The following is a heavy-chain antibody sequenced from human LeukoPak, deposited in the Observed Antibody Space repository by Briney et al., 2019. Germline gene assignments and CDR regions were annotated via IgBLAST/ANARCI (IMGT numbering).Heavy chain of an antibody. V-gene: IGHV4-59*01. J-gene: IGHJ5*02. D-gene: IGHD3-22*01. CDR2: IYYSGST. CDR3: ARLNYYDSSGYYTNWFDP. CDR1: GGSISSYY. Sequence: SETLSLTCTVSGGSISSYYWSWIRQPPGKGLEWIGYIYYSGSTNYNPSLKSRVTISVDTSKNQFSLKLSSVTAADTAVYYCARLNYYDSSGYYTNWFDPWGQGTLVTVSS.